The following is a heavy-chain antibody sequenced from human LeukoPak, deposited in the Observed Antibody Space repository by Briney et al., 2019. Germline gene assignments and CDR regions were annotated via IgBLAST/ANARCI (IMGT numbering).Heavy chain of an antibody. Sequence: GGSLRLSCAASGFTFSSYAMSWVRQAPGKGLEWVSAVSGSGGSTYYADSVKGRFTISRDNSKNTLYLQMNSLRAEDTAVYYCAKPVLLWFGESPPIIYYFDYWGQGTLVTVSS. J-gene: IGHJ4*02. V-gene: IGHV3-23*01. CDR1: GFTFSSYA. CDR3: AKPVLLWFGESPPIIYYFDY. D-gene: IGHD3-10*01. CDR2: VSGSGGST.